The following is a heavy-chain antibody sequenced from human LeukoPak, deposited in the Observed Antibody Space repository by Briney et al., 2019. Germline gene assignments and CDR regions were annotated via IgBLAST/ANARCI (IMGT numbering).Heavy chain of an antibody. CDR3: ARVVGAIFGVVIIRDYYYYMDV. J-gene: IGHJ6*03. D-gene: IGHD3-3*01. Sequence: GGSLRLSCAASGFIFSDYWMSWVRQAPGKGLEWVANIKQDGREKNYVDSVKGRFTISRDNAENSLYLQMDSLRAEDTALYYCARVVGAIFGVVIIRDYYYYMDVWGKGTTVTVSS. CDR2: IKQDGREK. CDR1: GFIFSDYW. V-gene: IGHV3-7*03.